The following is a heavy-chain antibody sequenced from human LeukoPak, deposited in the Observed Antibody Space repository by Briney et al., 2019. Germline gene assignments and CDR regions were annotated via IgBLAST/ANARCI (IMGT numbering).Heavy chain of an antibody. Sequence: GGSLRLSCAASGFTFSSYGMHWVRQAPGKGLEWVAVISYDGSNKYYADSVKGRFTISRDNSKNTLYLQMNSLRAEDTAVYYCAKDLTGVFKGGDKGMDVWGQGTTVTVSS. CDR2: ISYDGSNK. V-gene: IGHV3-30*18. J-gene: IGHJ6*02. D-gene: IGHD1-20*01. CDR3: AKDLTGVFKGGDKGMDV. CDR1: GFTFSSYG.